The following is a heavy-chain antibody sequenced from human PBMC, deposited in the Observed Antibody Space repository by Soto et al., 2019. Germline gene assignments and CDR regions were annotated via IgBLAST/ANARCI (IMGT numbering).Heavy chain of an antibody. CDR3: ARPTSVTAFDY. CDR1: GFTFNIYA. D-gene: IGHD4-4*01. V-gene: IGHV3-30-3*01. J-gene: IGHJ4*02. CDR2: ISYDGSNK. Sequence: QVQLVESGGGVVQPGRSLRLSCAASGFTFNIYAIHWVRHAPGKGLEWVAAISYDGSNKFYADSVKGRFTISRDNSKNTLYLQMNSLITEDTAVYFCARPTSVTAFDYWGQGTLVTVSS.